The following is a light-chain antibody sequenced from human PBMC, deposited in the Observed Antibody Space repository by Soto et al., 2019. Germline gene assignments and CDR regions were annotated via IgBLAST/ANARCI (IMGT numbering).Light chain of an antibody. CDR3: QQRSTT. Sequence: IVLTQSPATLSLSPVERATLSCRASQSVSSYLAWYQQKPGQAPRLLIYDASNRATGIPARFSGSGSGTDFTLTISSLEPEDFAFYYCQQRSTTFGQGTRL. CDR1: QSVSSY. J-gene: IGKJ5*01. V-gene: IGKV3-11*01. CDR2: DAS.